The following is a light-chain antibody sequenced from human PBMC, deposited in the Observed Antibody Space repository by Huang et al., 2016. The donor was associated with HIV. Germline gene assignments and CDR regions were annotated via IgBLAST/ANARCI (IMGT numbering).Light chain of an antibody. CDR3: QQYSDYPRT. J-gene: IGKJ2*01. CDR2: ATS. V-gene: IGKV1-16*01. Sequence: DIQMTQSPSSLSASVGDRVTITCRASQDISDYVAWFQQNPGKAPKSLIFATSTLHSGVPSRFSGSGSGTAFTLTINSLQPEDFATYYCQQYSDYPRTFGQGTKLDIK. CDR1: QDISDY.